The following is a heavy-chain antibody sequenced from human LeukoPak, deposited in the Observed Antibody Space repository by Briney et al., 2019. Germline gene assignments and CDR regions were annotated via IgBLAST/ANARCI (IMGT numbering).Heavy chain of an antibody. CDR1: GGTFSSYA. J-gene: IGHJ4*02. Sequence: ASVKVSCKASGGTFSSYAISWVRQAPGQGLKWMGRIIPILGIANYAQKFQGRVTITADKSTSTAYMELSSLRSEDTAVYYCPRDQAHLSSPDGNFDYWGQGTLVTVSS. D-gene: IGHD6-13*01. V-gene: IGHV1-69*04. CDR3: PRDQAHLSSPDGNFDY. CDR2: IIPILGIA.